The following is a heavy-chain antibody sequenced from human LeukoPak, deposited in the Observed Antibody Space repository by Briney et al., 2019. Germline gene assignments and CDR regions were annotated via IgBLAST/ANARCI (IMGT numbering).Heavy chain of an antibody. CDR2: ISGSGGST. CDR3: AKELLSYLYSNYFDY. V-gene: IGHV3-23*01. D-gene: IGHD1-26*01. CDR1: GFTFSSYA. Sequence: PGGSLRLSCAASGFTFSSYAMSWVRQASGKGLEWVSAISGSGGSTYYADSVKGRFTISRDNSKNTLYLQMNSLRAEDTAVYYCAKELLSYLYSNYFDYWGQGTLVTVSS. J-gene: IGHJ4*02.